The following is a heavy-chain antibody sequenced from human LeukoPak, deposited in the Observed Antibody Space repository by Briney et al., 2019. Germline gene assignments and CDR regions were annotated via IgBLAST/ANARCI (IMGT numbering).Heavy chain of an antibody. V-gene: IGHV1-46*01. D-gene: IGHD1-14*01. Sequence: ASVKVSCKASGYTFTSYYMHWVRQAPGQGIEWMGIINPSGGSTSYAQKFQGRVTMTRDMSTSTVYMELSSLRSEDTAVYYCARDVPSRTGGYYFDYWGQGTLVTVSS. CDR3: ARDVPSRTGGYYFDY. CDR1: GYTFTSYY. CDR2: INPSGGST. J-gene: IGHJ4*02.